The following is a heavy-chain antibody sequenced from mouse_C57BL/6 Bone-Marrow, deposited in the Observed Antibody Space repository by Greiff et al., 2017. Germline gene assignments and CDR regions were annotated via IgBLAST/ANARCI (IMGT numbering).Heavy chain of an antibody. CDR3: ARWTGWYFDV. CDR1: GYSFTGYY. Sequence: EVQLQQSGPELVKPGASVKISCKASGYSFTGYYMNWVKQSPEKSLEWIGEINPSTGGTTYNQKFKAKATLTVDKSSSTADMQLKSLTSEDSAVYYSARWTGWYFDVWGTGTTVTVSS. CDR2: INPSTGGT. J-gene: IGHJ1*03. V-gene: IGHV1-42*01.